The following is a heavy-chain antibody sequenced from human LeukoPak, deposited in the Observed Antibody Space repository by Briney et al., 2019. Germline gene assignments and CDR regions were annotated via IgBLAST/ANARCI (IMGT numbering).Heavy chain of an antibody. V-gene: IGHV3-66*02. CDR1: GFTVSSNY. Sequence: PGWSLRLSCAASGFTVSSNYMSWVRQAPGKGLEWVSVIYSGGSTYYADSVKGRFTISRDNSKNTLYLQMNSLRAEDTAVYYCAAVNYDFWSGYPGGWFDPWGQGTLVTVSS. CDR3: AAVNYDFWSGYPGGWFDP. D-gene: IGHD3-3*01. J-gene: IGHJ5*02. CDR2: IYSGGST.